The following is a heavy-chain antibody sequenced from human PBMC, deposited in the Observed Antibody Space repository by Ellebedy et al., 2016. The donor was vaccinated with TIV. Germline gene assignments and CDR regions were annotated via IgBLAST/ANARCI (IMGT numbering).Heavy chain of an antibody. J-gene: IGHJ4*02. V-gene: IGHV4-39*01. D-gene: IGHD3-3*01. CDR3: ARAHYDFWSGYPDY. Sequence: SETLSLTXTVSGGSISSSSYYWGCIRQPPGKGLEWIGSIYYSGSTYYNPSLKSRVTISVDTSKNQFSLKLSSVTAADTAVYYCARAHYDFWSGYPDYWGQGTLVTVSS. CDR1: GGSISSSSYY. CDR2: IYYSGST.